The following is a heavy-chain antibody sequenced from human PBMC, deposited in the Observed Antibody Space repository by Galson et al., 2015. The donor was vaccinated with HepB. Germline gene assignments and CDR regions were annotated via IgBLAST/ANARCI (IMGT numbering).Heavy chain of an antibody. V-gene: IGHV3-7*01. CDR3: ASLPTGGDYPDY. CDR2: IKQDGSEK. D-gene: IGHD4-11*01. CDR1: GFTFSSYW. Sequence: SLRLSCAASGFTFSSYWMSWVRQAPGKGLEWVANIKQDGSEKYYVDSVKGRFTISRDNAKNSLYLQMNSLRAEDTAVYYCASLPTGGDYPDYWGQGTLVTVSS. J-gene: IGHJ4*02.